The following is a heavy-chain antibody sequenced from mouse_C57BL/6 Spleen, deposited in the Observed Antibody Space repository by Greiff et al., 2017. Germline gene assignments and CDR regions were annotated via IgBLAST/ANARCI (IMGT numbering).Heavy chain of an antibody. D-gene: IGHD2-10*01. V-gene: IGHV1-7*01. CDR2: INPSSGYT. J-gene: IGHJ4*01. Sequence: QVQLQQSGAELAKPGASVTLSCKASGYTFTSYWMHWVKQRPGQGLEWIGYINPSSGYTKYNQKFKDKATLTADKSSSTAYMQLSSLTYEDSAVDYCAPLLASYAMDYWGQGTSVTVSS. CDR3: APLLASYAMDY. CDR1: GYTFTSYW.